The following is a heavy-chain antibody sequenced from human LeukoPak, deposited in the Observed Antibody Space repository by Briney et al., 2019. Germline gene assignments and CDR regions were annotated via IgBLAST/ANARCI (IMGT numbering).Heavy chain of an antibody. CDR3: ARDSSAAATLHIDY. Sequence: SSETLSLTCTVSGGSISSGDYYWNWIRQHPGKGLEWVGYIYYSGSTSYNPSLKSRVTISVDTSKNQFSLKLSSVTAADTAVYYCARDSSAAATLHIDYWGQGTLVTVSS. CDR1: GGSISSGDYY. CDR2: IYYSGST. D-gene: IGHD2-15*01. V-gene: IGHV4-31*03. J-gene: IGHJ4*02.